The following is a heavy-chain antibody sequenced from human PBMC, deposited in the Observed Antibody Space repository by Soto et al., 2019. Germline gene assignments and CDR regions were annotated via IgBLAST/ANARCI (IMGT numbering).Heavy chain of an antibody. Sequence: GASVKVSCKASGYSFTNFHIHWVRQAPGQGLEWMGMIDPSGGITRDAQRLQGRITMTRNTSMSTVYMELSSLRSEDTALYYCARGVGVTIFPHYYYYMDVWGKGTTVTVSS. CDR3: ARGVGVTIFPHYYYYMDV. V-gene: IGHV1-46*01. J-gene: IGHJ6*03. CDR1: GYSFTNFH. CDR2: IDPSGGIT. D-gene: IGHD3-9*01.